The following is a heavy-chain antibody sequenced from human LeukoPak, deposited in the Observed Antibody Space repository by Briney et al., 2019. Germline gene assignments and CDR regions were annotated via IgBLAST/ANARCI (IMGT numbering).Heavy chain of an antibody. D-gene: IGHD3-3*01. V-gene: IGHV4-61*02. CDR1: GGSISSGSYY. J-gene: IGHJ3*02. CDR3: ASTYYDFWSGHGVDAFDI. CDR2: IYTSGST. Sequence: PSETLSLTCTVSGGSISSGSYYWSWIRQPAGKGLEWIGRIYTSGSTNYNPSLKSRVTISVDTSKNQFSLKLSSVTAADTAVYYCASTYYDFWSGHGVDAFDIWGQGTMVTVSS.